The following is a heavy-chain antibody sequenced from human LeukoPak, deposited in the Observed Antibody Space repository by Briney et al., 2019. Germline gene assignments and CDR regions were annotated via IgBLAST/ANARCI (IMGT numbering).Heavy chain of an antibody. J-gene: IGHJ4*02. Sequence: SETLSLTCTVSGGSISSSSYYWGWIRQPPGKGLEWIGSIYYSGSTYYNPSLKSRVTISVDTSKNQFSLKLNSVTAADTAVYYCARDSYGDYYFDYWGQGTLVTVSS. CDR3: ARDSYGDYYFDY. V-gene: IGHV4-39*07. D-gene: IGHD4-17*01. CDR2: IYYSGST. CDR1: GGSISSSSYY.